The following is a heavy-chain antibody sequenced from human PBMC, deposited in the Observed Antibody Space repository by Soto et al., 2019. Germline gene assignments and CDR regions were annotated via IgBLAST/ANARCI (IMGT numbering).Heavy chain of an antibody. CDR1: GFTFSSYA. V-gene: IGHV3-23*01. D-gene: IGHD3-3*01. CDR3: ANPPTIFGAVIGYYYYMDV. Sequence: GGSLRLSCAASGFTFSSYAMSWVRQAPGKGLEWVSAISGSGGSTYYADSVKGRFTISRDNSKNTLYLQMNSLRAEDTAVYYCANPPTIFGAVIGYYYYMDVWGKGTTVTVS. CDR2: ISGSGGST. J-gene: IGHJ6*03.